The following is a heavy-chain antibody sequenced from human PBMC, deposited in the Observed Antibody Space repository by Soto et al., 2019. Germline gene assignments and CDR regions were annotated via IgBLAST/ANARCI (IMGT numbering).Heavy chain of an antibody. CDR3: ARHGSATSGYSLYYFDY. CDR1: GGSISSYY. J-gene: IGHJ4*02. D-gene: IGHD3-22*01. V-gene: IGHV4-59*08. Sequence: QVQLQESGPGLVKPSETLSLTCTVSGGSISSYYWSWIRQPPGKGLEWIGYIYYSGRANYNPSLKGRVTISVDTSMNQFSLKLSSVTAADTAVYYCARHGSATSGYSLYYFDYVGQGTLVPVSS. CDR2: IYYSGRA.